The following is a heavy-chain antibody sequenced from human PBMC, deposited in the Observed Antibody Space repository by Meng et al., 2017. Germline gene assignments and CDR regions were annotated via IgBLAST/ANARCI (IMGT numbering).Heavy chain of an antibody. CDR1: GYTFTSYG. J-gene: IGHJ4*02. V-gene: IGHV1-18*01. D-gene: IGHD6-19*01. CDR2: ISAYNGNT. CDR3: ARAGIAVAGPDY. Sequence: VSVVEFGAEGKKPGVSMNVSCKVLGYTFTSYGNSRVRQAPGQGLEWMGWISAYNGNTNYAQKLQGRVTMTTDTSTSTAYMELRSLRSDDTAVYYCARAGIAVAGPDYWGQGTLVTVFS.